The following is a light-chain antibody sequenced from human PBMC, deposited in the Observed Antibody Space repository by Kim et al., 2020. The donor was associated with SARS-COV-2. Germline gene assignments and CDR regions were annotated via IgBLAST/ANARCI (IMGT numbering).Light chain of an antibody. CDR1: SSNMGNNY. CDR2: GNN. V-gene: IGLV1-51*01. CDR3: GTWDSSLSGYV. J-gene: IGLJ1*01. Sequence: GQKVTISCTVTSSNMGNNYVLWFQQVQGTAPKLLIYGNNERPSGIHDLFSGSRSGTSATLGITGLQTGDEADYYCGTWDSSLSGYVFGTGTKVTVL.